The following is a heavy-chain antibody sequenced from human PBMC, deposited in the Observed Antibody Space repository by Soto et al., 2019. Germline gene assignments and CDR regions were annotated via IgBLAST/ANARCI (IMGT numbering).Heavy chain of an antibody. D-gene: IGHD3-3*01. CDR2: ISSSSSTI. CDR3: AREVGSYYDFWSGYSRDAFEI. V-gene: IGHV3-48*01. J-gene: IGHJ3*02. CDR1: GFTFSSYS. Sequence: HPGGSLRLSCAASGFTFSSYSMNWVRQAPGKGLEWVSYISSSSSTIYYADSVKGRFTISRDNAKNSLYLQMNSLRAEDTAVYYCAREVGSYYDFWSGYSRDAFEIWGQGTMVTVSS.